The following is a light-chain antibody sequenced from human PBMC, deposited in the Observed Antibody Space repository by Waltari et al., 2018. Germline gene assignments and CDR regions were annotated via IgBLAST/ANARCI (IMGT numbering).Light chain of an antibody. CDR2: DAS. CDR3: QQYNSYSPERT. V-gene: IGKV1-5*01. Sequence: DIQMTQSPSTLSASVGDRVTITPRASQSISSWLAWYQQKPGKAPKLLIYDASSLESGVPSRFSGSGSGTEFTLTISSLQPDDFATYYCQQYNSYSPERTFGQGTKVEIK. J-gene: IGKJ1*01. CDR1: QSISSW.